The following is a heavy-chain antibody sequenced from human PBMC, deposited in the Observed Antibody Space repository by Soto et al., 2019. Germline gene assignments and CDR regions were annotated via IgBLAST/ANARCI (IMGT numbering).Heavy chain of an antibody. Sequence: GGSPILSCAASGFTFSSYAMSWVRQAPGKGLEWVSAISGSGGSTYYADSVKGRFTISRDNSKNTLYLQMNSLRAEDTAVYYCAKDRECTNGVCYDYWGQGTLVTSPQ. V-gene: IGHV3-23*01. J-gene: IGHJ4*02. CDR3: AKDRECTNGVCYDY. D-gene: IGHD2-8*01. CDR2: ISGSGGST. CDR1: GFTFSSYA.